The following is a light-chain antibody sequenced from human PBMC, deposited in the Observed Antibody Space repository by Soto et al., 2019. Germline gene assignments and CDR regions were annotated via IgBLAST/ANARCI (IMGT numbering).Light chain of an antibody. Sequence: QSVLTQPPCVSGSPGQSVTISCTGTSSDVGSYNRVSWYQQPPGTAPKVMIYEVSNRPLGVPDRFSGSKSGNTASLTISGLQAEDEADYYCSSFTSNTTLVFGGGTKVTVL. CDR2: EVS. CDR3: SSFTSNTTLV. CDR1: SSDVGSYNR. V-gene: IGLV2-18*02. J-gene: IGLJ3*02.